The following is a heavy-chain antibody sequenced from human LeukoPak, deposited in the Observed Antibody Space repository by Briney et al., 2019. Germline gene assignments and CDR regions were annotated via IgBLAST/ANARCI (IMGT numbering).Heavy chain of an antibody. CDR2: IYYSGST. V-gene: IGHV4-39*07. CDR1: GGSISSSSYY. D-gene: IGHD1-7*01. Sequence: SETLSLTCTVSGGSISSSSYYWGWIRQPPGKGLEWIGSIYYSGSTYYNPSLKSRVTISVDTSKNQFSLKLSSVTAADTAVYYCARGLLWNYGSLDRFDPWGQGNLVTVSS. CDR3: ARGLLWNYGSLDRFDP. J-gene: IGHJ5*02.